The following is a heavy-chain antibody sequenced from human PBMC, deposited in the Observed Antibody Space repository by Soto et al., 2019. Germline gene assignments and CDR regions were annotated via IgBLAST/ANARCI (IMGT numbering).Heavy chain of an antibody. J-gene: IGHJ6*02. D-gene: IGHD3-10*01. CDR1: GFTFSSYA. V-gene: IGHV3-23*01. CDR3: ASVSGMIRESYGVDV. CDR2: ISGSGGTT. Sequence: GGSPRLSCAASGFTFSSYAMSWVRQAPGKGLECVSTISGSGGTTYYADSVKGRFTISRDNSKNTLYLQMDSLRVEDTAVYYCASVSGMIRESYGVDVWGPGNTVRVAS.